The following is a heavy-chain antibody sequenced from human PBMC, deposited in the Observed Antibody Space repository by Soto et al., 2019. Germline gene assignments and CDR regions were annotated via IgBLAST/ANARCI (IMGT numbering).Heavy chain of an antibody. CDR1: GGSISSGGYS. CDR2: IYHSGST. V-gene: IGHV4-30-2*01. Sequence: PSETLSLTCAVAGGSISSGGYSWRWIRPPPGKGLEWIGYIYHSGSTYYNPSLKSRVTISVDRSKNQFSLKLSSVTAADTAVYYCARVPDRWGQGTLVTVSS. D-gene: IGHD2-2*01. J-gene: IGHJ5*02. CDR3: ARVPDR.